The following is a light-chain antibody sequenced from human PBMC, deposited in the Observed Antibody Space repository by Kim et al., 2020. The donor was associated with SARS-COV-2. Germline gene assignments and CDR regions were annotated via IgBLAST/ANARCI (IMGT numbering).Light chain of an antibody. Sequence: EIVLTQSPGTLSLSPGERATLSCRASQSVSSSYLAWYQQKPGQAPRLLIYGASSRATGVPDRFSGSGSGTDFTLTITRPEPEDFAVYYWQQYGNSPHTFGQGTKVDIK. V-gene: IGKV3-20*01. CDR2: GAS. CDR3: QQYGNSPHT. J-gene: IGKJ1*01. CDR1: QSVSSSY.